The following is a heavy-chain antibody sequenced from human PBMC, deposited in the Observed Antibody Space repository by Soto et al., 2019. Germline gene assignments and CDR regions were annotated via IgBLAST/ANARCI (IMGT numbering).Heavy chain of an antibody. D-gene: IGHD6-13*01. V-gene: IGHV3-53*01. J-gene: IGHJ6*02. CDR3: AREVAAAYDDGMDV. CDR2: IYSGGST. CDR1: GFTVSSXY. Sequence: LXXSCAASGFTVSSXYVSWVGQAPGKGLEWVSFIYSGGSTYYEDSVKVRFTISRDNSKNTLYLQMNSMRAEDTAVYYCAREVAAAYDDGMDVWGQGTTVTVSS.